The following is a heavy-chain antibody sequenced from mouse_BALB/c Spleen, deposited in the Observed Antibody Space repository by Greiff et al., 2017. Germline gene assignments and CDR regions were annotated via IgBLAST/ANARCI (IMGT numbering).Heavy chain of an antibody. CDR2: ISSGCGNT. Sequence: EVKLVESGGGLVKPGGSLKLSCAASGFTFSSYTMSWVRQTPEKMLEWVATISSGCGNTYYPDSVKGRFTISRDNAKNNLYLQMSSLRSEDTALYYCAMITFAYWGQGTLVTVSA. CDR3: AMITFAY. CDR1: GFTFSSYT. J-gene: IGHJ3*01. V-gene: IGHV5-9*03. D-gene: IGHD2-4*01.